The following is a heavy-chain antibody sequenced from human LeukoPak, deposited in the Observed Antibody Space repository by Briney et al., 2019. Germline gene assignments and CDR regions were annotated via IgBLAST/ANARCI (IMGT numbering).Heavy chain of an antibody. Sequence: SETLSLTCTVSGGSISSSSYYWGWIRQPPGKGLEWIGSIYYSGSTYYNPSLKSRVTISVDTSKNQFSLKLSSVTAADTAVYYCARHIEDSPVETLDYFDYWGQGTLVTVSS. CDR3: ARHIEDSPVETLDYFDY. J-gene: IGHJ4*02. CDR1: GGSISSSSYY. V-gene: IGHV4-39*01. D-gene: IGHD6-6*01. CDR2: IYYSGST.